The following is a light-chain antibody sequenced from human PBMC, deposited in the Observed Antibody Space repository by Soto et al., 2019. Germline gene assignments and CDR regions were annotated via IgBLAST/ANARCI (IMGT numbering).Light chain of an antibody. CDR2: EVS. Sequence: QSALTQPVSVSGSPGQSITISCTGTSNDVGLYKYVSWYQQHPGKAPKLIIYEVSNRPSGVSNRFSGSKSGNTASLTISGLQAEDEADYFCSSYASSTALIFGGGTKLTVL. CDR1: SNDVGLYKY. J-gene: IGLJ2*01. CDR3: SSYASSTALI. V-gene: IGLV2-14*01.